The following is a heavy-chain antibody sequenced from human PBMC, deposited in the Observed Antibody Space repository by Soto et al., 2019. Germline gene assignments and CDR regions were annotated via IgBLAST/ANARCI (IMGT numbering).Heavy chain of an antibody. D-gene: IGHD3-3*01. CDR2: IFHSGTT. J-gene: IGHJ6*02. V-gene: IGHV4-38-2*01. CDR3: ARLRTIFGVVTTYGMDV. CDR1: GEYISNGYY. Sequence: SETLSLTCAVSGEYISNGYYWAWILQPPWKWLEWIGSIFHSGTTYYNPSIKSRVTISVDTSKNQFSLKLSSVTAADTAVYYCARLRTIFGVVTTYGMDVWGQGTTVTVSS.